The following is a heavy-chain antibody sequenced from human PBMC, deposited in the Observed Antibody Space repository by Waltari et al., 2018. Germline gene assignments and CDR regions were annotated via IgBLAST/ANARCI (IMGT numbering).Heavy chain of an antibody. Sequence: QLQLQESGPGLVKPSETLSLTCTVSGGSISSSSYYWGWIRQPPGKGLEWIGSIYYSGSTYYNPSLKSRVTISVDTSKNQFSLKLSSVTAADTAVYYCARDRLRDGYNYWGQGTLVTVSS. CDR2: IYYSGST. CDR3: ARDRLRDGYNY. J-gene: IGHJ4*02. CDR1: GGSISSSSYY. D-gene: IGHD5-12*01. V-gene: IGHV4-39*07.